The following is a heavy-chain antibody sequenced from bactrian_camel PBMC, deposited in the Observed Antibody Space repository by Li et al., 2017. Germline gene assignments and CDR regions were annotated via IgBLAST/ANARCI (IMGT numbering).Heavy chain of an antibody. J-gene: IGHJ4*01. CDR2: IEDGGSV. D-gene: IGHD2*01. CDR1: GWTYQSYC. Sequence: HVQLVESGGGSVQVGGSLRLSCAISGWTYQSYCMAWFRQVPGSEREGIAGIEDGGSVNYGESVKGRFTISEDKAKHILYLQLSNLQPEDSALYYCAADSQTYCTGGYWPYDGLGFRGQGTQVTVS. CDR3: AADSQTYCTGGYWPYDGLGF. V-gene: IGHV3S57*01.